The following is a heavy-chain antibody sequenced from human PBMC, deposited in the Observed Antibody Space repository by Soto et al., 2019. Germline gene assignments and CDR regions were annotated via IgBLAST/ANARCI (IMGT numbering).Heavy chain of an antibody. J-gene: IGHJ3*02. Sequence: PGGSLRLSCAASGFTFSSYAMSWVRQAPGKGMKWVSAISGSGGSTYYADSVKGRFTISRDNSKNTLYLQMNSLRAEDTAVYYCVRDVHCSSTSCYLGAFDIWGQGTMVTVSS. V-gene: IGHV3-23*01. CDR1: GFTFSSYA. D-gene: IGHD2-2*01. CDR2: ISGSGGST. CDR3: VRDVHCSSTSCYLGAFDI.